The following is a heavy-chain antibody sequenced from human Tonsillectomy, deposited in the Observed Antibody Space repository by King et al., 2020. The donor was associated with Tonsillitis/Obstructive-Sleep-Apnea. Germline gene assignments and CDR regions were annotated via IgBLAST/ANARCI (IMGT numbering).Heavy chain of an antibody. V-gene: IGHV4-39*01. D-gene: IGHD1-26*01. CDR2: IYFSGRT. J-gene: IGHJ4*02. Sequence: QLQLQESGPGLVKPSETLSLTCTVSGGSISSSGYYWGWIRQPPGKGLEWIGNIYFSGRTYYNPSLKSRVALSVDTPKNQFSLKLSSVTAADTSVYSCARVVVPTTISPRFDYWGQGTLVTVSS. CDR3: ARVVVPTTISPRFDY. CDR1: GGSISSSGYY.